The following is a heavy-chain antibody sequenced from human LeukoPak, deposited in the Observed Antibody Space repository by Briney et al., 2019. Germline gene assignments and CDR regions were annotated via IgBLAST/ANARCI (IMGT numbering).Heavy chain of an antibody. D-gene: IGHD3-16*01. J-gene: IGHJ4*02. CDR2: IYTSGST. V-gene: IGHV4-61*02. CDR1: GGSISSGSYY. Sequence: PSQTLSLTCTVSGGSISSGSYYWSWIRQPAGKGLEWIGRIYTSGSTNYNPSLKSRVTISVDTSKNQFSLNLSSVTAADTAVYYCARLITAFQAFDSWGQGTLVTVSS. CDR3: ARLITAFQAFDS.